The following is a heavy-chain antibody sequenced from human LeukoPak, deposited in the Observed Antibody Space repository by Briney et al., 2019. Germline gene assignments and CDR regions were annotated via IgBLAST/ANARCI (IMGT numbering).Heavy chain of an antibody. CDR1: GFTFDDYG. J-gene: IGHJ4*02. Sequence: PRGSLRLSCAASGFTFDDYGMSWVRQAPGKGLEWVSGINWNGGSTGYADSVKGRFTISRDNAKNSPYLQMNSLRAEDTALYYCARDPNKAYGDQFDYWGQGTLVTVSS. V-gene: IGHV3-20*04. D-gene: IGHD4-17*01. CDR2: INWNGGST. CDR3: ARDPNKAYGDQFDY.